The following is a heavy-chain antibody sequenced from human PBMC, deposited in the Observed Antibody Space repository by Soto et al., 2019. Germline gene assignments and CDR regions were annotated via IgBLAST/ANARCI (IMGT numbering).Heavy chain of an antibody. CDR1: GFTFSSYA. D-gene: IGHD3-3*01. J-gene: IGHJ4*02. CDR2: ISYDGSNK. CDR3: ARESERLLGY. Sequence: QVQLVESGGGVVQPGRSLRLSCAGSGFTFSSYAMHWVRQAPGKGLEWVAVISYDGSNKYYADSVKGRFTISRDNSKNTLYLQMNSLRAEDTAVYYCARESERLLGYWGQGTLVTVSS. V-gene: IGHV3-30-3*01.